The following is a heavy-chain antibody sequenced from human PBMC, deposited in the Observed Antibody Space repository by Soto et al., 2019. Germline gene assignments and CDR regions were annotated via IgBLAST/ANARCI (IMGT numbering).Heavy chain of an antibody. J-gene: IGHJ6*03. Sequence: ASVKVSCKASGYTFTSYGISWVRQAPGQGLEWMGWISAYNGNTNYAQKLQGRVTMTTDTSTSTAYMELRSLRSDDTAVYYCARGSWDDVTGHYYMDVWGKGTTVTVSS. CDR2: ISAYNGNT. D-gene: IGHD1-1*01. V-gene: IGHV1-18*01. CDR1: GYTFTSYG. CDR3: ARGSWDDVTGHYYMDV.